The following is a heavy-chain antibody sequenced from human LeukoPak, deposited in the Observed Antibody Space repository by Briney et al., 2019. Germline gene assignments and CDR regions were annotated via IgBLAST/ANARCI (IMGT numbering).Heavy chain of an antibody. V-gene: IGHV3-9*01. CDR3: ATGGDIVATINLDC. Sequence: PGRSLRLSCAASGFTFDDYAMHWVRQAPGKGLEWVSGISWNSGHKGYADSVKGRFTISRDNSKNTLYLQMNSLRAEDTAVYYCATGGDIVATINLDCWGQGTLVTVSS. CDR2: ISWNSGHK. J-gene: IGHJ4*02. D-gene: IGHD5-12*01. CDR1: GFTFDDYA.